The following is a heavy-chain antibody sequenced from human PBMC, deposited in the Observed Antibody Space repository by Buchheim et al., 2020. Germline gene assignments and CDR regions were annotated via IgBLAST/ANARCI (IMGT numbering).Heavy chain of an antibody. Sequence: QLQLQESGPGLVKPSETLSLTCTVSGGSISSSSYYWGWIRQPPGKGLEWIGSIYYSGSTYYNPSLKSRVTLSVEPSKKTFFLKLSSVTAADTAVYYCARLGWYVRWFDPWGQGTL. D-gene: IGHD6-19*01. V-gene: IGHV4-39*01. CDR2: IYYSGST. CDR3: ARLGWYVRWFDP. CDR1: GGSISSSSYY. J-gene: IGHJ5*02.